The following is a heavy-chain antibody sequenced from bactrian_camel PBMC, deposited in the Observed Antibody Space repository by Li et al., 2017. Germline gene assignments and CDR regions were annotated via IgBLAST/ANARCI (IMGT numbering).Heavy chain of an antibody. D-gene: IGHD5*01. Sequence: VQLVESGGGLVQPGGSLTLSCGASGFTFSSYCMAWFRQAPGKEREGVAVIDSDGSTSYADSVKGRFTISQDNAKNTLYLQMNSLKPEDTAMYYCAAAPGPLTGWGQFRFGYWGQGTQVTVS. CDR3: AAAPGPLTGWGQFRFGY. J-gene: IGHJ6*01. CDR2: IDSDGST. V-gene: IGHV3S26*01. CDR1: GFTFSSYC.